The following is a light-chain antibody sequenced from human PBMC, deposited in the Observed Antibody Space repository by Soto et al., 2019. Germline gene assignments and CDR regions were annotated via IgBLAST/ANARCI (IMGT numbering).Light chain of an antibody. CDR3: QQSSSYPLT. V-gene: IGKV1-5*03. Sequence: DIQMTQSPSTLSASVGDRVTITCRASQSISSWLAWYQLKPGKAPNLLIYKASSLESGVPSRFSGSGSGTEFTLTISSLQPDDFATYYCQQSSSYPLTFGGGTKVEIK. J-gene: IGKJ4*01. CDR2: KAS. CDR1: QSISSW.